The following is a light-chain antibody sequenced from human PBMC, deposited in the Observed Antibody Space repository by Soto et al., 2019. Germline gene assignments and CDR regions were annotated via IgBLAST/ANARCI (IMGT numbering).Light chain of an antibody. CDR2: KND. Sequence: QPVLTQPPSASGTPGQRVTISCSGSSSNIGSTYVYWYQQLPGAAPRLLIYKNDQRPSDVPDRFSGSKSDTSASLAISGLRSEDEADYYCAAWDDSLNVLFGGGTKVTVL. CDR3: AAWDDSLNVL. CDR1: SSNIGSTY. J-gene: IGLJ2*01. V-gene: IGLV1-47*01.